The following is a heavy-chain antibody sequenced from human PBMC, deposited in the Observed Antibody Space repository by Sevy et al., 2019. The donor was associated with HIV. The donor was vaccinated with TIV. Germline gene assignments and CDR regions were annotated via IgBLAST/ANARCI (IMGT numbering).Heavy chain of an antibody. CDR3: ASETIFGVVSQRGN. V-gene: IGHV3-53*05. D-gene: IGHD3-3*01. Sequence: GGSLRLSCAASGFTVSSNYMSWVRQAPGNGLEWVSVIYSGGRTYYADSVKGRFTISRDNSKNTLYLQMNSLRAEDTAVYYCASETIFGVVSQRGNWGQGTLVTVSS. J-gene: IGHJ4*02. CDR2: IYSGGRT. CDR1: GFTVSSNY.